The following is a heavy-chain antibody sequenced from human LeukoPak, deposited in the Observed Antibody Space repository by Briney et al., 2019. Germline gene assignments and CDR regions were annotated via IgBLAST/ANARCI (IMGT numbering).Heavy chain of an antibody. CDR3: ARGSQRIYYYYGMDV. Sequence: SETLSLTCAVYGGSFSGFYWNWIRQPPGKGLEWIGEIDHSGSTNYNPSLKSRVTISVDTSKNQFSLKLSSVTAADTAVYYCARGSQRIYYYYGMDVWGQGTTVTVSS. V-gene: IGHV4-34*01. CDR2: IDHSGST. J-gene: IGHJ6*02. CDR1: GGSFSGFY. D-gene: IGHD2-2*01.